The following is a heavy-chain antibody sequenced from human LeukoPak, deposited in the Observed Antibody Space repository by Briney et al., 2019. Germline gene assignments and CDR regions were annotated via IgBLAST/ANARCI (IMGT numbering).Heavy chain of an antibody. CDR1: GGSFSGYY. J-gene: IGHJ5*02. V-gene: IGHV4-34*01. CDR2: INHSGST. Sequence: SETLSLTCAVYGGSFSGYYWSWIRQPPGKGLEWIGEINHSGSTNYNPSLKSRVTISVDTSKNQFSLKLSSVTAADTAVYYRARGANWFDPWGQGTLVTVSS. CDR3: ARGANWFDP.